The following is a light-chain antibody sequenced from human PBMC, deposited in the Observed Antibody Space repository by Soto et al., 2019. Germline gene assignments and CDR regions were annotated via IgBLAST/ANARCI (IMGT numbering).Light chain of an antibody. CDR1: SGSIASNY. CDR2: EDN. CDR3: QSYDNSKSVV. V-gene: IGLV6-57*04. J-gene: IGLJ2*01. Sequence: NFMLTQPHSVSESPGKTVTISCTRSSGSIASNYVQWYQQRPGSAPTTVIYEDNQRPSGVPDRFSGSIDSSSNSASLTISGLKTEDEADYYCQSYDNSKSVVFGGGTKVTVL.